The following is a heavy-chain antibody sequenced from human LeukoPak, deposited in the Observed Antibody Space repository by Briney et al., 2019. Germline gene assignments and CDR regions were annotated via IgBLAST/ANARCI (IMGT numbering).Heavy chain of an antibody. D-gene: IGHD3-10*01. Sequence: GGSLRLSCAASGFTFSNFWMSWVRQAPGKGLEWVANIKQDGGEKYFLDSVKGRFTISRDNAKNSLYLQMNSLRAEDTAVYYCARWFGELYYYYYYYMDVWGKGTTVTISS. CDR2: IKQDGGEK. CDR1: GFTFSNFW. J-gene: IGHJ6*03. V-gene: IGHV3-7*01. CDR3: ARWFGELYYYYYYYMDV.